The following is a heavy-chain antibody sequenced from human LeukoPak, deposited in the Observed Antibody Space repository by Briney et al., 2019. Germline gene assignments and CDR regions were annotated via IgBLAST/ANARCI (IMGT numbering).Heavy chain of an antibody. V-gene: IGHV1-2*02. J-gene: IGHJ5*02. CDR1: GYTLTGDY. CDR3: ARVYDILTDYSDWFDP. D-gene: IGHD3-9*01. Sequence: ASVKVSCKASGYTLTGDYIHWVRQTPGQGLEWMGWINPNSGGTNYAQMFQGRVTMTRDTSISTAYMELSRLRSDDTAVYYCARVYDILTDYSDWFDPWGQGTLVTVSS. CDR2: INPNSGGT.